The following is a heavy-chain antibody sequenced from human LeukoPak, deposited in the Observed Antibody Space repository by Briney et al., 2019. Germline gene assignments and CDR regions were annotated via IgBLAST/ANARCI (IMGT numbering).Heavy chain of an antibody. CDR3: ATTYYYDSSGYYTTTGSKYNWFDP. D-gene: IGHD3-22*01. CDR1: GGSFSGYY. CDR2: ISHSGST. V-gene: IGHV4-34*01. J-gene: IGHJ5*02. Sequence: PSETLSLTCAVYGGSFSGYYWSWIRQPPGKGLEWIGEISHSGSTNYNPSLKSRVTISVDTSKNQFSLKLSSVTAADTAVYYCATTYYYDSSGYYTTTGSKYNWFDPWGQGTLVTVSS.